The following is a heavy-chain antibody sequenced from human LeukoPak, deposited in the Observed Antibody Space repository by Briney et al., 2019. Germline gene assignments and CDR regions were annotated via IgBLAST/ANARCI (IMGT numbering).Heavy chain of an antibody. V-gene: IGHV4-39*07. J-gene: IGHJ3*02. D-gene: IGHD4-11*01. Sequence: PSETLSLTCTVSGGSISSSSYYWGWIRQPPGKGLEWIGGIYYSGSTYYNPSLKSRVTISVDTSKNQFSLKMKSVIAADTAVYYCARDPTHGAVDIWGQGTMVTVSS. CDR1: GGSISSSSYY. CDR3: ARDPTHGAVDI. CDR2: IYYSGST.